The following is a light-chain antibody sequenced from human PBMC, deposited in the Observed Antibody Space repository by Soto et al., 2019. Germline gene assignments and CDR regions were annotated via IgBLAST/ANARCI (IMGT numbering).Light chain of an antibody. CDR2: GVT. J-gene: IGLJ2*01. Sequence: QSVLAQPASVSGSPGQSITISCTGTSSDVGAYNYVSWYQQYPGKAPKLMIYGVTNRPSGVSNRFSGSKTGNTASLTISGLQAEDEADYYCASYGGRDDMIFGGGTQLTVL. CDR3: ASYGGRDDMI. CDR1: SSDVGAYNY. V-gene: IGLV2-14*01.